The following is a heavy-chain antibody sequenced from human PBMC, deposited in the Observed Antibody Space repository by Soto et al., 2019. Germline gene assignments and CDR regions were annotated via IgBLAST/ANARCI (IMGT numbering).Heavy chain of an antibody. V-gene: IGHV3-74*01. CDR3: ARGPDTTDGYFDL. CDR2: ISSDGGGT. Sequence: EVQLVESGGDLVQPRGSLRLSCAASGFTFTSYWMHWVRQVPGKGLVWVSRISSDGGGTRYAASVRGRFTISSDNAKNTLDRQMSSLRAEDTAVYYCARGPDTTDGYFDLWGRGTLVTVAS. CDR1: GFTFTSYW. J-gene: IGHJ2*01. D-gene: IGHD4-17*01.